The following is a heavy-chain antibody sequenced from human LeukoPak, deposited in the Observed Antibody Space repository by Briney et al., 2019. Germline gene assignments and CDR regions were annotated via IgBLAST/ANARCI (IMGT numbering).Heavy chain of an antibody. J-gene: IGHJ4*02. CDR2: TNGDGSDT. CDR1: GFTLSNSW. CDR3: VRDGEYSHGIDFDY. V-gene: IGHV3-74*01. D-gene: IGHD5-18*01. Sequence: GGSLRLSCAASGFTLSNSWMHWVRQAPGKGLVWVSRTNGDGSDTSYADSVKGRFTVSRDSATNTLYLQMNSLRAEDTATYYCVRDGEYSHGIDFDYWGQGTLVTV.